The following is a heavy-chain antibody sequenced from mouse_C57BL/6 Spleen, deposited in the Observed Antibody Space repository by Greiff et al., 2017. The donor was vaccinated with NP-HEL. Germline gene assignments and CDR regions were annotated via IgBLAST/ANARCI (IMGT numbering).Heavy chain of an antibody. V-gene: IGHV5-17*01. CDR3: ARYGNTLDY. D-gene: IGHD2-1*01. J-gene: IGHJ2*01. Sequence: EVQLVESGGGLVKPGGSLKLSCAASGFTFSDYGMHWVRQAPEKGLEWVAYISSGSSTIYYADTVKGRFTISRDNAKNTLFLQMTSLRSEDTAMYYCARYGNTLDYWGQGTTLTVSS. CDR1: GFTFSDYG. CDR2: ISSGSSTI.